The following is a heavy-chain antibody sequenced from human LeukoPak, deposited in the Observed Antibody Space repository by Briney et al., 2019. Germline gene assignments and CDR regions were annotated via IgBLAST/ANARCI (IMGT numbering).Heavy chain of an antibody. CDR3: ARATWLPVGLYYYDSSGYYYYFDY. V-gene: IGHV4-59*01. J-gene: IGHJ4*02. Sequence: SETLSLTCTVSGGSISSYYWSWIRQPPGKGLEWIGYIYYSGSTSYNPSLKSRVTISVDTSKNQFSLKLSSVTAADTAVYYCARATWLPVGLYYYDSSGYYYYFDYWGQGTLVTVSS. CDR1: GGSISSYY. D-gene: IGHD3-22*01. CDR2: IYYSGST.